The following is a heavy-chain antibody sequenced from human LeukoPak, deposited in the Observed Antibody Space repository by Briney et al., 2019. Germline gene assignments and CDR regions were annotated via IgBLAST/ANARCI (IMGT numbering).Heavy chain of an antibody. CDR2: LYYGGSS. D-gene: IGHD3-3*01. Sequence: SETLSLTCTVSGGSISSRNYCWGWIRQPPGKGLEWIGSLYYGGSSNYNPSLKSRVTISVDTSKNQFSLKLNSVTAADTAVYYCARRWSGYYAFDYWGQGTLVTVSS. CDR1: GGSISSRNYC. J-gene: IGHJ4*02. V-gene: IGHV4-39*01. CDR3: ARRWSGYYAFDY.